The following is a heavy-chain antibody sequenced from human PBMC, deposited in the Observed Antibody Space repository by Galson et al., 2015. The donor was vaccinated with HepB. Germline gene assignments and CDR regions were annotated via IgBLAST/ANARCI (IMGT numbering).Heavy chain of an antibody. CDR3: AKDLIRGDSSGWYGRSLTPRKDFDY. V-gene: IGHV3-23*01. CDR1: GFTFSSYA. J-gene: IGHJ4*02. CDR2: ISGSGGST. D-gene: IGHD6-19*01. Sequence: SLRLSCAASGFTFSSYAMSWVRQAPGKGLEWVSAISGSGGSTYYADSVKGRFTISRDNSKNTLYLQMNSLRAEDTAVYYCAKDLIRGDSSGWYGRSLTPRKDFDYWGQGTLVTVSS.